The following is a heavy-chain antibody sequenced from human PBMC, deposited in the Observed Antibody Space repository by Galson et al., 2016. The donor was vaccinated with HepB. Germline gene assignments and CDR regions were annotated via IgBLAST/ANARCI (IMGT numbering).Heavy chain of an antibody. D-gene: IGHD3-16*01. J-gene: IGHJ3*01. CDR1: GDSVSSNSVA. V-gene: IGHV6-1*01. CDR2: TYRRSTYYN. Sequence: CAISGDSVSSNSVAWNWIRQPPSRGPEWLGRTYRRSTYYNDDTESVKGRITINTDTSKNQISLQLNSVTPEDTAVYYCARGAHSTFDVWGQGTMVTVSS. CDR3: ARGAHSTFDV.